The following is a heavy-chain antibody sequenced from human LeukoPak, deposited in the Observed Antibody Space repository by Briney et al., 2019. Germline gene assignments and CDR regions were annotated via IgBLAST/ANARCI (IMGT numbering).Heavy chain of an antibody. CDR1: GASTSSGSYY. Sequence: SQTLSLTCTVSGASTSSGSYYWSWIRQPAGKGLEWIGRVSTSGSTNYNPSLQSRVTISVDTSKNQFSLKLTSVTAADTAVYFCARGSLGADYWGQGTLVTVSS. J-gene: IGHJ4*02. CDR2: VSTSGST. CDR3: ARGSLGADY. V-gene: IGHV4-61*02. D-gene: IGHD1-26*01.